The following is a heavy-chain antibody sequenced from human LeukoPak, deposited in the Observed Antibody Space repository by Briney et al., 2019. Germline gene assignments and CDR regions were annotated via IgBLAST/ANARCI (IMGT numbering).Heavy chain of an antibody. D-gene: IGHD1-26*01. V-gene: IGHV3-30*03. CDR2: ISHEVTND. CDR1: GFTFSTYA. CDR3: ARGASGKSYVYIDT. J-gene: IGHJ4*02. Sequence: GGSLRLSCAASGFTFSTYAMHWVRQAPGKGLEWVASISHEVTNDFYADSVRGRFTISGDNSKNTLYLQMNSLRPADTAVFYCARGASGKSYVYIDTWGQGVLVTVSS.